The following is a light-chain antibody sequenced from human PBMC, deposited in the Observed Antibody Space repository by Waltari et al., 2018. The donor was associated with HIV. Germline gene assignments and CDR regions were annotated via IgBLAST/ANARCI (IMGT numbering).Light chain of an antibody. CDR3: QVWDGSSDHWV. CDR2: DDR. J-gene: IGLJ3*02. CDR1: NIGTKS. V-gene: IGLV3-21*02. Sequence: SYVLTQPPSVSVAPGQTARITCGGDNIGTKSVHLYQQNPGQAPVLVVYDDRDRPSGIPERFSGSNSGNTATLTVSRVEVGDEADYYCQVWDGSSDHWVFGGGTKLTVL.